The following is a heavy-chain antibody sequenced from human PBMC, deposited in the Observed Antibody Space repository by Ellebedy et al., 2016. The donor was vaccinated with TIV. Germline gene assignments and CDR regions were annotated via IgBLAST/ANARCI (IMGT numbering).Heavy chain of an antibody. Sequence: SETLSLTXTVSGGSISSYYWSWIRQPPGKGLEWIGSIYYSGSTYYNPSLKSRVTISVDTSKNQFSLKLSSVTAADTAVYYCARDRGSGSPLPSYWGQGTLVTVSS. CDR3: ARDRGSGSPLPSY. CDR1: GGSISSYY. CDR2: IYYSGST. J-gene: IGHJ4*02. V-gene: IGHV4-39*07. D-gene: IGHD3-10*01.